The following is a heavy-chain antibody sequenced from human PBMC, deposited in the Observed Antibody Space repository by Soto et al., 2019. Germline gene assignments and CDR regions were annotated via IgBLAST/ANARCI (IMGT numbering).Heavy chain of an antibody. V-gene: IGHV1-18*01. CDR3: ARDVAGTGYFDY. J-gene: IGHJ4*02. Sequence: ASVKVSCKASGYTFTSYGISWVRQAPGQGLEWMGWISAYNGNTNYAQKLQGRVTMTTDTSTSTAYMELRSLRSGDTAVYYCARDVAGTGYFDYWGQGTLVTVSS. D-gene: IGHD6-19*01. CDR2: ISAYNGNT. CDR1: GYTFTSYG.